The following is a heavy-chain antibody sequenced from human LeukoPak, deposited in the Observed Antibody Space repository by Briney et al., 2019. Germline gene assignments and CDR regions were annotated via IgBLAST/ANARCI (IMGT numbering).Heavy chain of an antibody. CDR3: AREPGPGDDILTGYNYYYYYMDV. V-gene: IGHV3-66*02. CDR1: GFTVSSNY. J-gene: IGHJ6*03. CDR2: IYSGGST. D-gene: IGHD3-9*01. Sequence: GGSLRLSCAASGFTVSSNYMSWVRQAPGKGLEWVSVIYSGGSTYYADSVKGRFTISRDNSKNTLYLQMNSLRAEDTAVYYCAREPGPGDDILTGYNYYYYYMDVWGKGTTVTVSS.